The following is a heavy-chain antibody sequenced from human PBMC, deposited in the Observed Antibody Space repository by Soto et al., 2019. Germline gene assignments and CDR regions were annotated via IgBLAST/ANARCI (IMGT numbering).Heavy chain of an antibody. J-gene: IGHJ6*02. Sequence: ASVKVSCKASGYTFTSYGISWVRQAPGQGPEWMGWISAYNGNTNYAQKLQGRVTMTTDTSTSTAYMELRSLRSDDTAVYYCAREVVVTTNYYGMDVWGQGTTVTVSS. D-gene: IGHD2-21*02. CDR1: GYTFTSYG. CDR3: AREVVVTTNYYGMDV. CDR2: ISAYNGNT. V-gene: IGHV1-18*01.